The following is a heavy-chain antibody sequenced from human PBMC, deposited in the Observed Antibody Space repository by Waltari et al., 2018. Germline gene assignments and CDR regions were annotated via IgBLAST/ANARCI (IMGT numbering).Heavy chain of an antibody. CDR2: IHNSGIT. Sequence: QVQLQESGPGLVKPSETLSLTCTVPGRPISSYYWSWTRQPPGKGLEWIGYIHNSGITNYNPSLKSRVAISVDTSKNQFSLKINSVTAADTAVYYCARGILSGGYYYGLDVWGQGTTVTVSS. J-gene: IGHJ6*02. CDR1: GRPISSYY. V-gene: IGHV4-4*09. CDR3: ARGILSGGYYYGLDV. D-gene: IGHD3-3*01.